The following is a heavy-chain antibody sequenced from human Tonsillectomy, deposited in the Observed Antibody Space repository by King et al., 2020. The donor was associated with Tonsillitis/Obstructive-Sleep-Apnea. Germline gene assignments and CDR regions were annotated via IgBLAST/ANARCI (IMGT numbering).Heavy chain of an antibody. CDR3: ARYCGGDYPCYFDY. D-gene: IGHD2-21*02. CDR1: GFTFSSYG. Sequence: VQLVESGGGVVPPGRSLRLSCSASGFTFSSYGMHWVRQAPGKGLEWVADLWYDGSNKYHADSVKGRFTISRDNSKHTMYLQMNSLRAEDTAVYYCARYCGGDYPCYFDYWGQGTLVTVSS. CDR2: LWYDGSNK. V-gene: IGHV3-33*01. J-gene: IGHJ4*02.